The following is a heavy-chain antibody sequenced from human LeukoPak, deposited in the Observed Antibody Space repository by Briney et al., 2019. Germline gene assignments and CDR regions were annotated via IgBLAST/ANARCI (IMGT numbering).Heavy chain of an antibody. D-gene: IGHD1-20*01. Sequence: PSETLSLTCTVSGGSISSYYWSWIRQPPGKGLEWIGYIYYSGSTNYNPSLKSRVTISVDTSKNQFSLKLSSVTAADTAVYYCARGGITGTFDYWGQGTLGTVSS. CDR1: GGSISSYY. V-gene: IGHV4-59*01. J-gene: IGHJ4*02. CDR2: IYYSGST. CDR3: ARGGITGTFDY.